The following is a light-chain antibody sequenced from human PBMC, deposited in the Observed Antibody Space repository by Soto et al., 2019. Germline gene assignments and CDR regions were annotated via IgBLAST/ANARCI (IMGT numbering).Light chain of an antibody. Sequence: EIVMTQSPATLSVSPGERATLSCRASQTVGSNLAWYQQKPGQPPRLLIYDASTRATGIPVRFRGSGSGTQFTLTISSLQPDDFATYYCQHYNSYSEAFGQGTKVDIK. CDR2: DAS. CDR3: QHYNSYSEA. V-gene: IGKV3-15*01. CDR1: QTVGSN. J-gene: IGKJ1*01.